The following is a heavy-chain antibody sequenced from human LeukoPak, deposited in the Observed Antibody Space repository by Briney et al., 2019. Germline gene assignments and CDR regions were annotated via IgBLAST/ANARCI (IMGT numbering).Heavy chain of an antibody. CDR2: INHSGST. CDR1: GGSFSGYY. Sequence: PSETLSLTCAVSGGSFSGYYWSWIRQPPGKGLEWIGEINHSGSTNCNPSLKSRVTMSVDTSKNQFSLKLSSVTAADTAVYYCAGRVDYYYGMDVWGQGTTVTVSS. CDR3: AGRVDYYYGMDV. J-gene: IGHJ6*02. V-gene: IGHV4-34*01.